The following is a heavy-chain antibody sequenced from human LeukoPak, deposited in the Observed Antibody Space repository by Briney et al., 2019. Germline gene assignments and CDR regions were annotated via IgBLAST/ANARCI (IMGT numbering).Heavy chain of an antibody. J-gene: IGHJ6*02. CDR2: ISSSGSTI. Sequence: GGSLRLSCAASGFTFSDYYMSWIRQAPGKGLEWVSYISSSGSTIYYADSVKGRFTISRDNAKNSLYLQMNSLRAEDTAVYYCTKGGDFTNSWYYYGMDVWGQGTTVIVSS. CDR3: TKGGDFTNSWYYYGMDV. V-gene: IGHV3-11*01. CDR1: GFTFSDYY. D-gene: IGHD6-13*01.